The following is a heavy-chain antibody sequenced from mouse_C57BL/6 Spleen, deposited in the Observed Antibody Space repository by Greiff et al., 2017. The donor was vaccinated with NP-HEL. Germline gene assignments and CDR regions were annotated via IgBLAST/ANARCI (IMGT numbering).Heavy chain of an antibody. CDR1: GFNIKDDY. Sequence: EVQLQQSGAELVRPGASVKLSCTASGFNIKDDYMHWVKPRPEQGLAWIGWIAPENGDTESASKFQGKATITADTSSNTAYLQLSSLTSEDTAVYYCTTTAQARGFAYWGQGTRVTVSA. CDR3: TTTAQARGFAY. CDR2: IAPENGDT. D-gene: IGHD3-2*02. J-gene: IGHJ3*01. V-gene: IGHV14-4*01.